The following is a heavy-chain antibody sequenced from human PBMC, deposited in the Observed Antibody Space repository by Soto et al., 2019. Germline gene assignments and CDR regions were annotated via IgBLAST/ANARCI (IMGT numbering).Heavy chain of an antibody. D-gene: IGHD5-12*01. CDR2: NIPIFRTP. Sequence: QVQLVQSGAEVKKPGSSVKVSCKASGGTFNTFAISWVRQAPGQGFEWLGGNIPIFRTPDYAQKFQGRVTIIAEESASTAYMELSSLRSEDTAVYYCARDKERQRLGGNYYYAMDIWGQGTTVTVSS. CDR1: GGTFNTFA. V-gene: IGHV1-69*12. J-gene: IGHJ6*02. CDR3: ARDKERQRLGGNYYYAMDI.